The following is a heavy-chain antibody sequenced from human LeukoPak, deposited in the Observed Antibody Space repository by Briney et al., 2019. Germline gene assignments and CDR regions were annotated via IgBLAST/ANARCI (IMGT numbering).Heavy chain of an antibody. J-gene: IGHJ5*02. V-gene: IGHV4-34*01. CDR3: ARVKDDNWFDP. CDR1: GGSFSDYF. Sequence: SETLSLTCAVYGGSFSDYFWGWIRQPPGKGLEWIGEINHSGRTYYNPSLKSRVTISVDTSKNQFSLKLSSVTAADTAVYYCARVKDDNWFDPWGQGTLVTVSS. CDR2: INHSGRT.